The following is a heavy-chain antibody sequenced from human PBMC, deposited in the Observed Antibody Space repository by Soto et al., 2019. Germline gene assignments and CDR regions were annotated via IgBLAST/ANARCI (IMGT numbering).Heavy chain of an antibody. Sequence: EVQLVESGGGLVQPGGSLRLSCAASGFTSSNYWMHWVRQAPGKGLVWVSRIKSDGSSTSYADSVKGRFTISRDNAKNTLDLQMHGLRAEDMAVYYCARSVRSGSFPYYYYAMDVWGQGTTVNVSS. V-gene: IGHV3-74*01. CDR2: IKSDGSST. D-gene: IGHD3-10*01. J-gene: IGHJ6*02. CDR1: GFTSSNYW. CDR3: ARSVRSGSFPYYYYAMDV.